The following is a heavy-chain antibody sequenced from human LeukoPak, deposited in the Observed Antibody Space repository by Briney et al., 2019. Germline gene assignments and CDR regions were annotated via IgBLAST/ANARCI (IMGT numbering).Heavy chain of an antibody. V-gene: IGHV3-23*01. CDR1: GFTFSSYA. Sequence: PGGSLRLSCAASGFTFSSYAMSWVRQAPGKGREWVLSISGSGGITYYADSVKGRFTISRDNSKNTLFLQVNSLRAEDTAVYYCARRSTYFDSWGQGTLVTVSS. CDR2: ISGSGGIT. D-gene: IGHD3-3*01. J-gene: IGHJ4*02. CDR3: ARRSTYFDS.